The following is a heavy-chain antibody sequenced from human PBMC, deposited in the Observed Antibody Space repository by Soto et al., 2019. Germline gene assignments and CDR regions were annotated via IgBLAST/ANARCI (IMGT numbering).Heavy chain of an antibody. D-gene: IGHD2-2*02. CDR1: GYSFTSYW. CDR2: IGPSDSYT. CDR3: ARHRKYCSSTSCYMLLDY. J-gene: IGHJ4*02. Sequence: PGESLKISCKGSGYSFTSYWISWVRQMPGKGLEWMGRIGPSDSYTNYSPSFQGHVTISADKSISTAYLQWSSLKASDTAMYYCARHRKYCSSTSCYMLLDYWGQGTPVTFSS. V-gene: IGHV5-10-1*01.